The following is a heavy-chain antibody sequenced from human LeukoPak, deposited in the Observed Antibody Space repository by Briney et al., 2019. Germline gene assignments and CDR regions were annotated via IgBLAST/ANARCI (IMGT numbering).Heavy chain of an antibody. D-gene: IGHD6-13*01. V-gene: IGHV3-30-3*01. J-gene: IGHJ4*02. CDR1: GFTFSSYA. CDR2: ISYDGSNK. CDR3: ARIGYSISWSGDY. Sequence: GGSLRLSCAASGFTFSSYAMHWVRQAPGKGLEWVAVISYDGSNKYYADSVKGRFSISRDNSKNTLYLRMNGLRVEDTAVYYCARIGYSISWSGDYWGQGSLVTVSS.